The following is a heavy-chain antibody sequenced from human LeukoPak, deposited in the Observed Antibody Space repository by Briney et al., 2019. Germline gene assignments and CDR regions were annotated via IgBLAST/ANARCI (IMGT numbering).Heavy chain of an antibody. Sequence: GGSLRLSCAASGFTFDDYAMHWVRQAPGKGLEWVSGISWNSGSIGYADSVKGRFTISRDNAKNSLYLQMNSLRAEDTALYYCAKERGNRFDPWGQGTLVTVSS. CDR2: ISWNSGSI. CDR3: AKERGNRFDP. V-gene: IGHV3-9*01. CDR1: GFTFDDYA. J-gene: IGHJ5*02.